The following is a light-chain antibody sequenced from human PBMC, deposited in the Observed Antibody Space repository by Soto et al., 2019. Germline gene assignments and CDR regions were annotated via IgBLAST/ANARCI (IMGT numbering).Light chain of an antibody. Sequence: QSALTQPASVSGSPGQSITFSCTGTSSDIGGYNYVSWYQQHPGKAPKLMIYEVSNRPSGVSDRFSGSKSGNTASLTISGLQAEDEADYYCTSYTSSTTNYVFGTGTKLTGL. CDR2: EVS. CDR3: TSYTSSTTNYV. V-gene: IGLV2-14*01. J-gene: IGLJ1*01. CDR1: SSDIGGYNY.